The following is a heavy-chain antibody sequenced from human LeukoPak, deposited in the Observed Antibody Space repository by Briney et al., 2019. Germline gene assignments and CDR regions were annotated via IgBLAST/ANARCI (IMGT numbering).Heavy chain of an antibody. CDR2: IYYSGST. CDR1: GGSISSYY. Sequence: KPSETLSLTCTVSGGSISSYYWSWIRQPPGKGLAWNGYIYYSGSTNYNPSHKSRVTISVDTSKNQFSLKLSSVTAADTAVYYCARRDGSGSYYRPNDAFDIWGQGTMVTVSS. J-gene: IGHJ3*02. CDR3: ARRDGSGSYYRPNDAFDI. D-gene: IGHD3-10*01. V-gene: IGHV4-59*01.